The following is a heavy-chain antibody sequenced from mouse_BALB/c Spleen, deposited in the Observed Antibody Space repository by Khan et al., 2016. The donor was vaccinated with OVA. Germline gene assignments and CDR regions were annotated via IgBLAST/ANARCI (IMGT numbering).Heavy chain of an antibody. J-gene: IGHJ4*01. CDR3: TRKGGYYAMDY. CDR2: IYPSDSYT. Sequence: QVQLKQSGAELVRPGASVKLSCKASGYTFTSYWINWVKQRPGQGLEWIGNIYPSDSYTNYNQKFKDKATLTVDKSSSTAYMQLSSPTSEDSAVYYCTRKGGYYAMDYWGQGTSVTVSS. V-gene: IGHV1-69*02. CDR1: GYTFTSYW.